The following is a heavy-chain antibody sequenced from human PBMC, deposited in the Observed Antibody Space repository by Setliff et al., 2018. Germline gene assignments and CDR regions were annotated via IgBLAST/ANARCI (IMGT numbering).Heavy chain of an antibody. V-gene: IGHV4-59*01. CDR1: GGPFSGAS. CDR2: VYHSGTA. CDR3: ARGGTYRYFDY. Sequence: PSETLSLTCTVSGGPFSGASIWSWIRQPPGKGLEFIGYVYHSGTAKYDPSLKSRVTMSVDTSKNQFSLKLSSVTAADTAVYYCARGGTYRYFDYWGQGTLVTVSS. J-gene: IGHJ4*02.